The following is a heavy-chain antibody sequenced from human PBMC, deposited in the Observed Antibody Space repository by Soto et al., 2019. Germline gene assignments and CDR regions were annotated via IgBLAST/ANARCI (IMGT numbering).Heavy chain of an antibody. CDR3: ARDRRSYCSSTSCLHYYGMDV. J-gene: IGHJ6*02. CDR2: IYYSGST. CDR1: GGSISSYY. V-gene: IGHV4-59*01. D-gene: IGHD2-2*01. Sequence: PSETLSLTCTVSGGSISSYYWSWIRQPPWKGLEWIGYIYYSGSTNYNPSLKSRVTISVDTSKNQFSLKLSSVTAADTAVYYCARDRRSYCSSTSCLHYYGMDVWGQGTTVTVSS.